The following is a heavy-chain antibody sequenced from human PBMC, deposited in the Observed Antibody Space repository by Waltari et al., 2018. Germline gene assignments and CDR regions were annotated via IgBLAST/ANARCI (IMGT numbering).Heavy chain of an antibody. J-gene: IGHJ4*02. CDR2: LSQGGGST. CDR3: TRDWDYQDRNREY. D-gene: IGHD2-2*01. V-gene: IGHV3-23*01. Sequence: EVQLLESGGGLVQPGGSLRLSCTGSGFTFDHCDMTWVRRPPGEGLEVVLLSQGGGSTDYSDSGRGRFTVSRESLRSTMFLQMDGLTLADTAVYYCTRDWDYQDRNREYWGQGTLVTVSS. CDR1: GFTFDHCD.